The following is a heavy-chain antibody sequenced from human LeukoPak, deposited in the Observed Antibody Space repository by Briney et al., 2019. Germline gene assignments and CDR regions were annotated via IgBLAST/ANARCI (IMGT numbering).Heavy chain of an antibody. CDR3: AKLVTHFDY. Sequence: TGGSLRLSCAASGLTFSSYAMSWVRHAPGKWLEWVSSISGSGGNTYYADSVKDRFTIPRDNTKITLYMQMDSLRAEDTAVYYCAKLVTHFDYWGQGTLVTVSS. J-gene: IGHJ4*02. CDR1: GLTFSSYA. D-gene: IGHD4-23*01. CDR2: ISGSGGNT. V-gene: IGHV3-23*01.